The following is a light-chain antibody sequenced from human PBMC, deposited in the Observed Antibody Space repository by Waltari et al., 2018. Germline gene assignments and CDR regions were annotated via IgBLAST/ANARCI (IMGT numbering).Light chain of an antibody. V-gene: IGLV1-51*01. CDR1: RSNIGNNY. CDR2: EDT. Sequence: QSVLTQPPSVSAAPGQRVTISCSGGRSNIGNNYVSWYRQFPGTAPKLLIHEDTERPSGIAGLFSGSKAGTSATLDIPGLQAGDEADYYCGTWDSSLSGAVFGGGTHLTVL. J-gene: IGLJ7*01. CDR3: GTWDSSLSGAV.